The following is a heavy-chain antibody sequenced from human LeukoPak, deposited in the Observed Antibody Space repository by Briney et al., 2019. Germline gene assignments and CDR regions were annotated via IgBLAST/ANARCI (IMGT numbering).Heavy chain of an antibody. CDR2: ISDSGGGT. J-gene: IGHJ4*02. Sequence: GGSLRLSCAASGCTFSSYAMNWVRQAPGEGLEWVSGISDSGGGTYYADSVKGRFTISRDNSKNPLYLQMNSLRAEDTAVYYCAKLPGRAADYWGQGTLVTVSS. V-gene: IGHV3-23*01. CDR1: GCTFSSYA. CDR3: AKLPGRAADY.